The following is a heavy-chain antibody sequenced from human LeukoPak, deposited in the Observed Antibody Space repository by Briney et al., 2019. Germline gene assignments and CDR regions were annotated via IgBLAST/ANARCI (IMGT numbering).Heavy chain of an antibody. CDR3: AKARRFSVDTAMDFDY. CDR1: GFTFSSYG. CDR2: ISYDGSNK. Sequence: PGGSLRLSCAASGFTFSSYGMHWVRQAPGKGLEWVAVISYDGSNKYYADSVKGRFTISRDNSKNTLYLQMNSLRAEDTAVYYCAKARRFSVDTAMDFDYWGQGTLVTVSS. J-gene: IGHJ4*02. V-gene: IGHV3-30*18. D-gene: IGHD5-18*01.